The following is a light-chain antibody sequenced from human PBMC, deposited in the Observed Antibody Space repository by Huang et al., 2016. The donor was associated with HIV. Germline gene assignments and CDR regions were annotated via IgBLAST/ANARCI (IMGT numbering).Light chain of an antibody. CDR3: QQYGNSLFT. CDR1: QSISSSS. CDR2: GAS. Sequence: EIVLTQSPGTLSLSPGERATLSCRASQSISSSSLAWYQQKPGQAPRLLIYGASGRATGVPDRFSGSGSGTDFILTICRLEPEDFAVYYCQQYGNSLFTFGPGTKVDIK. V-gene: IGKV3-20*01. J-gene: IGKJ3*01.